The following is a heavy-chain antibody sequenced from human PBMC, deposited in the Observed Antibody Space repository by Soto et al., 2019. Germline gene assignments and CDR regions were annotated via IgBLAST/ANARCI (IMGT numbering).Heavy chain of an antibody. CDR2: ISAYNGNT. D-gene: IGHD2-2*01. CDR3: ARDPPYVPRPDRRFDY. CDR1: GYTFTSYG. V-gene: IGHV1-18*01. Sequence: QVQLVQSGGEVKKPGASVKVSCKASGYTFTSYGLSWVRQAPGQGLEWMGWISAYNGNTKYAQKLQGRVTMTTDTSTSTAYMELRSLRSDDTAVYYCARDPPYVPRPDRRFDYWGQGTRVAVSS. J-gene: IGHJ4*02.